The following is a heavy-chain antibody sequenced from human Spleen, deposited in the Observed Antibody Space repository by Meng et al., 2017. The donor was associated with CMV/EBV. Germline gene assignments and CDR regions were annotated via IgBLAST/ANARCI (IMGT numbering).Heavy chain of an antibody. CDR2: IYYSVNT. CDR1: GGSISSYY. V-gene: IGHV4-59*01. Sequence: SETLSLTCTVSGGSISSYYWSWIRQPPGKGLEWIGYIYYSVNTNYNPSLKSRVTISVDTSKNQFSLRLRSVTAADTAVYYCARKTYYRYLDVWGQGTTVTVSS. J-gene: IGHJ6*02. D-gene: IGHD1-26*01. CDR3: ARKTYYRYLDV.